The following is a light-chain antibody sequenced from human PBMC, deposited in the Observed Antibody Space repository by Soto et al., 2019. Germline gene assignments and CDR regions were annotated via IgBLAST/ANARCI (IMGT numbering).Light chain of an antibody. J-gene: IGKJ1*01. V-gene: IGKV3-20*01. CDR3: QQYGSSQWT. CDR2: GVS. CDR1: QSVSSSY. Sequence: EIVLTQSPGTLSLSPGERVTLSCRASQSVSSSYLAWYQQKPGQAPRLLIYGVSTRATGIPDRFSGSGSGTDFTLTISRLEPEDFAVYYCQQYGSSQWTFGQGTKVE.